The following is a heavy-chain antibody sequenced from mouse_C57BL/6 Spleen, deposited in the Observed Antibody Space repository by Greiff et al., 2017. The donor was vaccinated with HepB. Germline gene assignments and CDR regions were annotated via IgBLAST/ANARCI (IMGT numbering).Heavy chain of an antibody. CDR1: GYTFTSYW. CDR2: IDPSDSYT. D-gene: IGHD1-1*01. V-gene: IGHV1-69*01. CDR3: ARPYYGSSNWYFDV. J-gene: IGHJ1*03. Sequence: QVQLKQPGAELVMPGASMKLSCKASGYTFTSYWMHWVKQRPGQGLEWIGEIDPSDSYTNYNQKFKGKSTLTVDKSSSTAYMQLSSLTSEDSAVYYCARPYYGSSNWYFDVWGTGTTVTVSS.